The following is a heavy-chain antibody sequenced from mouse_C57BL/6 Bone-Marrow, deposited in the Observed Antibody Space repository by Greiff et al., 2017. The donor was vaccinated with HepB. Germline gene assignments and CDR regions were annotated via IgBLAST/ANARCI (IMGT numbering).Heavy chain of an antibody. V-gene: IGHV1-80*01. D-gene: IGHD2-3*01. CDR1: GYAFSSYW. Sequence: QVQLQQSGAELVKPGASVKISCKASGYAFSSYWMNWVKQRPGKGLEWIGQIYPGDGDTNYNGKFKGKATLTADKSSSTAYMQLSSLTSEDSAVYFCARDGSEDYYAMDYWGQGTSVTVSS. CDR2: IYPGDGDT. J-gene: IGHJ4*01. CDR3: ARDGSEDYYAMDY.